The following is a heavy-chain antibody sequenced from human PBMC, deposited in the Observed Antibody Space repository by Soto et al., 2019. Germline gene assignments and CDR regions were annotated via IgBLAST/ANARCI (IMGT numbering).Heavy chain of an antibody. D-gene: IGHD5-18*01. CDR2: IYYSEST. V-gene: IGHV4-30-4*01. CDR3: AIDRDTAMPRDYYDGMDV. CDR1: GCSISSGDYY. Sequence: QVQLQESGPGLVKPSQTLSLTCTVSGCSISSGDYYWSRIRQPPGKGLECIGYIYYSESTYYNPSLQSRVTISVDTSTNQFSLKLSSVTAADTAVYYCAIDRDTAMPRDYYDGMDVWGQGTTVTVSS. J-gene: IGHJ6*02.